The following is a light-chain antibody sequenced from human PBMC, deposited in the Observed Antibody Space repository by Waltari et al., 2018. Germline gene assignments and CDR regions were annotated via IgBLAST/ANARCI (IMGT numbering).Light chain of an antibody. CDR3: QHYDNWLYS. J-gene: IGKJ2*03. Sequence: EIVITQSPATPSVSPGESATLFCRASQSVSSHLAWYQQKPGQAPRLLLFGASTRATGTPARFRGSGSGTEFTLTISSLQSEDFAVYYCQHYDNWLYSFGQGTKVEIK. V-gene: IGKV3-15*01. CDR1: QSVSSH. CDR2: GAS.